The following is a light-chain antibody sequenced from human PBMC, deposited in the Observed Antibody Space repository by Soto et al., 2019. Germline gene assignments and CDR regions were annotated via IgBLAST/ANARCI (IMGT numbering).Light chain of an antibody. J-gene: IGKJ1*01. CDR3: QQYDSYSWT. Sequence: DIQMTQSPSTLSASVGDRVTITCRASQSVSGWLAWYQQKPGKAPKLLIYKASTLDRGVPSRFSGSGSGTEFTLTISSLQPDDFATYYCQQYDSYSWTFGQGTKVDIK. CDR1: QSVSGW. CDR2: KAS. V-gene: IGKV1-5*03.